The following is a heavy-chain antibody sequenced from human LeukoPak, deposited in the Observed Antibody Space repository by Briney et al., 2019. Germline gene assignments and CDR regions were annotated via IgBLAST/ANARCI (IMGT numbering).Heavy chain of an antibody. V-gene: IGHV3-53*01. CDR2: IYSGGST. CDR1: GFTVSSNY. CDR3: AKEPTCSGGSCGYFDY. Sequence: GGSLRLSCAASGFTVSSNYMSWVRQAPGKGLEWVSVIYSGGSTYYADSVKGRFTISRDNSKNTLYLQMNSLRAEDTAVYYCAKEPTCSGGSCGYFDYWGQGTLVTVSS. D-gene: IGHD2-15*01. J-gene: IGHJ4*02.